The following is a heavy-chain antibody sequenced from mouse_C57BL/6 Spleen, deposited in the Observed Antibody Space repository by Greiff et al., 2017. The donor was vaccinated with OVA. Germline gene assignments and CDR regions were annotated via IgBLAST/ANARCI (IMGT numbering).Heavy chain of an antibody. D-gene: IGHD1-1*01. CDR1: GYTFTSYW. CDR3: ARWYYGSRAMDY. CDR2: INPSNGGT. V-gene: IGHV1-53*01. Sequence: QVQLQQPGTELVKPGASVKLSCKASGYTFTSYWMHWVKQRPGQGLEWIGNINPSNGGTNYNEKFKSKATLTVDKSSSPAYMQLSSLTSDDSAVYYCARWYYGSRAMDYWGQGTSVTVSS. J-gene: IGHJ4*01.